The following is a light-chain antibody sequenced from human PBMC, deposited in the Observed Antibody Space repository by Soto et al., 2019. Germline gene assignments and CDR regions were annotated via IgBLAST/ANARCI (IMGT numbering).Light chain of an antibody. V-gene: IGLV2-8*01. CDR3: TSYAGGNNYVV. J-gene: IGLJ2*01. CDR1: STDFGSYNR. Sequence: QSVLTQPPSASGSPGQSVTISCTGASTDFGSYNRVFWYQHRPGRAPTLIISEVSKRPSGVPDRFSGSKSGNTASLTVSGLQPEDEADYYCTSYAGGNNYVVFGGGTKLTVL. CDR2: EVS.